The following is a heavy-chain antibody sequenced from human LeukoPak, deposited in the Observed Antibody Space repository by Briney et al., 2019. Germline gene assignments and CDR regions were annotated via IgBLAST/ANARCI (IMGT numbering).Heavy chain of an antibody. V-gene: IGHV4-31*03. D-gene: IGHD3-3*01. CDR2: INYSGST. CDR1: GGSISSGGHY. J-gene: IGHJ6*02. CDR3: ARDEAIFGAGYYYGMDV. Sequence: RSQTLSLTCTVSGGSISSGGHYWSWIRQHPGKGLEWIGYINYSGSTYYNPSLKSRVTISVDTSQNQFSLKLSSVTAADTALYYCARDEAIFGAGYYYGMDVWGQGTTVTVSS.